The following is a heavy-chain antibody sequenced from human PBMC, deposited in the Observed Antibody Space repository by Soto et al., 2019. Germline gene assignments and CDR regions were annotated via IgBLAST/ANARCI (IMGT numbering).Heavy chain of an antibody. CDR1: GLTVIRNY. Sequence: GGSLRLSCAASGLTVIRNYMSWVRQAPGQGLQWVSIIYSGGNTYYADSVKGRFTISRDNSKNTLYLQMNSLRAEDTAVYYCAKVLLDYGMDVWGQGTTVTVSS. CDR3: AKVLLDYGMDV. CDR2: IYSGGNT. D-gene: IGHD2-15*01. J-gene: IGHJ6*02. V-gene: IGHV3-53*01.